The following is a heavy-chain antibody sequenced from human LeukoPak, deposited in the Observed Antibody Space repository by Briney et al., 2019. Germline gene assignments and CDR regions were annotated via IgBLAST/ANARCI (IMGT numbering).Heavy chain of an antibody. D-gene: IGHD3-16*01. Sequence: SQTLSLTCAVSGGSISSGGYSWIWIRQPPGKGLEWIGYIYHSGSTYYNPSLKSRVTISVDRSKNQFSLKLSSVTAADTAVYYCARAAVGGLFDYWGQGTLVTVSS. CDR2: IYHSGST. V-gene: IGHV4-30-2*01. CDR3: ARAAVGGLFDY. CDR1: GGSISSGGYS. J-gene: IGHJ4*02.